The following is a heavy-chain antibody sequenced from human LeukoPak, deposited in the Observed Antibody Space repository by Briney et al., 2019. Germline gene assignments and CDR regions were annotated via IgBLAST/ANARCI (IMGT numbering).Heavy chain of an antibody. J-gene: IGHJ4*02. Sequence: PSETLSLTCAVYGGSFSGYYWSWIRQPPGKGLEWIGEINHSGRTNYNPSLKSRVTISVDTSKNQFSLKLSSVTAADTAVYYCARFSGYGDYANWGQGTLVTVSS. V-gene: IGHV4-34*01. CDR2: INHSGRT. CDR3: ARFSGYGDYAN. CDR1: GGSFSGYY. D-gene: IGHD4-17*01.